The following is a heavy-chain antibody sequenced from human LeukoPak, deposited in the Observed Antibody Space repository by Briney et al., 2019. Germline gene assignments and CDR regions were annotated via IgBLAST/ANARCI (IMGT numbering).Heavy chain of an antibody. CDR1: GGSISSSSYY. CDR3: ARHRYRSGSDWIDP. D-gene: IGHD1-26*01. Sequence: PSETLSLTCTVSGGSISSSSYYWGWIRQPPGKGLEWIGSMYYSGTTYYNPSLKSRATISVDTSKNQFSLKLSSVTAADTAVYYCARHRYRSGSDWIDPWGQGTLVTVSS. J-gene: IGHJ5*02. V-gene: IGHV4-39*01. CDR2: MYYSGTT.